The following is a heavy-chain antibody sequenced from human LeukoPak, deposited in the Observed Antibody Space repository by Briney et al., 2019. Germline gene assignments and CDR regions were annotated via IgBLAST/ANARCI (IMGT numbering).Heavy chain of an antibody. Sequence: GASVKLSCKASGGTFSSYTISWVRQAPGQGLEWMGGIIPILGIANYAHTFQGRVTITADKSKSTPYMQLNSLRSADTAVYYCPREFSLDTAMVPAFDYWGEGALVTVSP. CDR3: PREFSLDTAMVPAFDY. CDR2: IIPILGIA. CDR1: GGTFSSYT. V-gene: IGHV1-69*10. D-gene: IGHD5-18*01. J-gene: IGHJ4*02.